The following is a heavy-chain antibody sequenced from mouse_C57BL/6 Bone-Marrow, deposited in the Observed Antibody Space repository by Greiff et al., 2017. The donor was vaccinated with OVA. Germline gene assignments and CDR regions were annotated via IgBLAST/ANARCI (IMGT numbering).Heavy chain of an antibody. CDR3: GDYSHSAGCAY. V-gene: IGHV1-82*01. D-gene: IGHD2-12*01. CDR2: IYPGDGDT. Sequence: QVQLKESGPELVKPGASVKISCKASGYAFSSSWMNWVKQRPGKGLEWIGRIYPGDGDTNYNGKFKGKATLTADKSSSTAYMQLSSLTSEDSAVYFCGDYSHSAGCAYWGQGTRVTVSA. J-gene: IGHJ3*01. CDR1: GYAFSSSW.